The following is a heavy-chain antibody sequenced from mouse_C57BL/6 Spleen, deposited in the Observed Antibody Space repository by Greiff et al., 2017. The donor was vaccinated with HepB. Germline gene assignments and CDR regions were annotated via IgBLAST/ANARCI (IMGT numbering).Heavy chain of an antibody. CDR2: ISNGGGST. CDR1: GFTFSDYY. CDR3: SRHDTTVPFAY. Sequence: EVKLVESGGGLVQPGGSLKLSCAASGFTFSDYYMYWVRQTPEKRLEWVAYISNGGGSTYYPDTVKGRFTISRDNAKNTLYLQLSRLKSEDTAVYYCSRHDTTVPFAYWGQGTLVTVSA. D-gene: IGHD1-1*01. V-gene: IGHV5-12*01. J-gene: IGHJ3*01.